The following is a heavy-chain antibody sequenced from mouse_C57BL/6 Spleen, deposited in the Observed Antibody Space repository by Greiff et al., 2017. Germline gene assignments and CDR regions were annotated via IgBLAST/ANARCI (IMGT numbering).Heavy chain of an antibody. CDR1: GFTFSSYG. V-gene: IGHV5-6*02. CDR2: ISSGGSYT. J-gene: IGHJ4*01. Sequence: EVMLVESGGDLVKPGGSLKLSCAASGFTFSSYGMSWVRQTPDKRLEWVATISSGGSYTYYPDSVKGRFTISRDNAKNTLYLQMSSLKSEDTAMYYCSRQTDSLYAMDYWGQGTSVTVSS. CDR3: SRQTDSLYAMDY. D-gene: IGHD6-2*01.